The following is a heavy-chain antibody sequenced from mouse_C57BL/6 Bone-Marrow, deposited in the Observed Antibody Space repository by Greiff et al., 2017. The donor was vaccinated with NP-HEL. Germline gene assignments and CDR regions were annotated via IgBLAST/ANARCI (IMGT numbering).Heavy chain of an antibody. CDR3: ARHPPYDGYSYWYFDV. CDR2: ISNGGGST. V-gene: IGHV5-12*01. Sequence: EVQRVESGGGLVQPGGSLKLSCAASGFTFSDYYMYWVRQTPEKRLEWVAYISNGGGSTYYPDTVKGRFTISRDNAKNTLYLQMSRLKSEDTAMYYCARHPPYDGYSYWYFDVWGTGTTVTVSS. D-gene: IGHD2-3*01. CDR1: GFTFSDYY. J-gene: IGHJ1*03.